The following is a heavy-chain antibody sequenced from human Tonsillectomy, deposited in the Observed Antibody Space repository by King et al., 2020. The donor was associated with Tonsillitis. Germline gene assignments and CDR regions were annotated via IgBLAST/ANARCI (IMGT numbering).Heavy chain of an antibody. CDR3: ARGGVGYSGYDGAFDI. V-gene: IGHV3-33*08. CDR2: IWVHGNNK. CDR1: SFDFSIFA. J-gene: IGHJ3*02. D-gene: IGHD5-12*01. Sequence: QLVQSGGGVVQPGRSLRLSCTASSFDFSIFAMHLVRQAPGKGLEWLAIIWVHGNNKYYADFVKGRFTISRDNSKSTLYLQMNSLRAEDTAVYYCARGGVGYSGYDGAFDIWGQGTMVTVSS.